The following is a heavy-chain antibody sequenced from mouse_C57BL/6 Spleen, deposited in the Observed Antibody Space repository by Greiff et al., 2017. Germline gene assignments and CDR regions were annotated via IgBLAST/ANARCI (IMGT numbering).Heavy chain of an antibody. Sequence: VQLQQSGAELVRPGASVKLSCTASGFNIKDDYMHWVKQRPEQGLEWIGWIDPENGDTEYASKFQGKATITADTSSNTAYLQLSSLTSEDTAVYYCTTQYYGSSYAMDYWGQGTSVTVSA. CDR1: GFNIKDDY. J-gene: IGHJ4*01. D-gene: IGHD1-1*01. CDR3: TTQYYGSSYAMDY. CDR2: IDPENGDT. V-gene: IGHV14-4*01.